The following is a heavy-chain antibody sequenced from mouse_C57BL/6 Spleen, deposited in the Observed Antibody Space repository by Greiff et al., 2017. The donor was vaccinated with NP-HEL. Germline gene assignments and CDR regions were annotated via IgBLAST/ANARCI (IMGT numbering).Heavy chain of an antibody. CDR1: GFTFSSYG. Sequence: DVKLVESGGDLVKPGGSLKLSCAASGFTFSSYGMSWVRQTPDKRLEWVATISSGGSYTYYPDSVKGRFTISRDNAKNTLYLQMSSLKSEDTAMYYCARQGDYDDGYYFDYWGQGTTLTVSS. CDR2: ISSGGSYT. V-gene: IGHV5-6*02. J-gene: IGHJ2*01. D-gene: IGHD2-4*01. CDR3: ARQGDYDDGYYFDY.